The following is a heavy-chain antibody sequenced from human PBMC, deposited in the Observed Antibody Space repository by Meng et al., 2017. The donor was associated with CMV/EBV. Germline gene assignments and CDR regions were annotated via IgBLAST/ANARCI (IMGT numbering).Heavy chain of an antibody. CDR2: INPSGGST. J-gene: IGHJ5*02. V-gene: IGHV1-46*01. D-gene: IGHD1-1*01. Sequence: ASVKVSCKASGYTFTSYYMHWVRQAPGQGLEWMGIINPSGGSTSYAQKFQGRVTMTRDTSTSTVYMELSRLRSDDTAVYYCARESHGTTGTTPVDWFDPWGQGTLVTVSS. CDR1: GYTFTSYY. CDR3: ARESHGTTGTTPVDWFDP.